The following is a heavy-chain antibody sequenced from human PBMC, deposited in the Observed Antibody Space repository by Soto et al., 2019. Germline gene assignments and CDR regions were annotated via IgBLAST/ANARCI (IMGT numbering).Heavy chain of an antibody. CDR2: MHYSGST. CDR3: VRYVSGSNARWFGP. Sequence: SETLSLTXAVSGYSISSANWWGWIRQPPGKGLEWIGYMHYSGSTHYSPSLRSRVTLSADTSKNQFSLTLSSVTAVDTAVYYCVRYVSGSNARWFGPWGQGTLVTVSS. V-gene: IGHV4-28*01. CDR1: GYSISSANW. J-gene: IGHJ5*02. D-gene: IGHD3-16*01.